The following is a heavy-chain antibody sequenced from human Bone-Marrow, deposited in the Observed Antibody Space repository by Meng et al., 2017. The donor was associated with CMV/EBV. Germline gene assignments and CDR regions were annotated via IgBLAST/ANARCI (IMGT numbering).Heavy chain of an antibody. CDR3: AREVEGY. V-gene: IGHV4-39*07. Sequence: SETLSLTCTVSGGSISSSSYYWGWIRQPPGKGLEWIGEINHSGSTNYNPSLKSRVAISVDTSKNQFSLKLSSVTAADTAVYYCAREVEGYWGQGTRVTVYS. D-gene: IGHD2-15*01. CDR2: INHSGST. CDR1: GGSISSSSYY. J-gene: IGHJ4*02.